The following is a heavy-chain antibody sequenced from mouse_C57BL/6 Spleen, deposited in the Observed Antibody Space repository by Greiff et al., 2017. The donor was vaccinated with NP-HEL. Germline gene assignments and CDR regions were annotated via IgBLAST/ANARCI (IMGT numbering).Heavy chain of an antibody. Sequence: QVQLQQSGPELVKPGASVKISCKASGYTFTDYYINWVKQRPGQGLEWIGWIYPGSGNTKYNEKLKGKATWTVDPSSSTAYMQLSSLTSEDSAVYFCAREGSSYEGPWYFDVWGTETTVTVSS. CDR2: IYPGSGNT. V-gene: IGHV1-84*01. CDR1: GYTFTDYY. D-gene: IGHD1-1*01. J-gene: IGHJ1*03. CDR3: AREGSSYEGPWYFDV.